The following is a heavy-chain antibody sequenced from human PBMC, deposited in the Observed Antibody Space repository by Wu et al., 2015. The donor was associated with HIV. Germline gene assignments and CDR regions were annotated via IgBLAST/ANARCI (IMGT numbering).Heavy chain of an antibody. J-gene: IGHJ6*03. V-gene: IGHV1-2*02. CDR3: GRVGVPTAMFPLPYYMDV. D-gene: IGHD2-2*01. CDR1: GYTFTGYY. CDR2: VNPNSGGT. Sequence: QVQLVQSGAEVKKPGASVKVSCKASGYTFTGYYMHWVRQAPGQGLEWMGWVNPNSGGTNYAQKFQGRVIMTRDTSISTAYMELSRLRSDDTAVYYCGRVGVPTAMFPLPYYMDVWGEGTPVTVSS.